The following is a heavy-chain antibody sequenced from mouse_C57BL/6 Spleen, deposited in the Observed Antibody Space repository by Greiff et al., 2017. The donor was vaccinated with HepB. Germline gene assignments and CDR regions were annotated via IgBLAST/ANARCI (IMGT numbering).Heavy chain of an antibody. CDR2: IDPSDSYT. CDR3: ARWGYYGSSYEAMDY. V-gene: IGHV1-59*01. Sequence: VQLQQPGAELVRPGTSVKLSCKASGYTFTSYWMHWVKQRPGQGLEWIGVIDPSDSYTNYNQKFKGKATLTVDTSSSTAYMQLSSLTSEDSAVYYCARWGYYGSSYEAMDYWGQGTSVTVSS. CDR1: GYTFTSYW. J-gene: IGHJ4*01. D-gene: IGHD1-1*01.